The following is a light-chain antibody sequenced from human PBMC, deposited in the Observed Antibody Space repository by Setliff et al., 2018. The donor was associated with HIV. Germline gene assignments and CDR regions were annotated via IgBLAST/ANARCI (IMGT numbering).Light chain of an antibody. V-gene: IGLV2-11*01. CDR2: DVN. J-gene: IGLJ1*01. CDR1: SSDVGGYNY. Sequence: QSVLTQPASVSGSPGQSITISCTGTSSDVGGYNYVSWYQEHPGKAPKLIIYDVNKRPSGVSDRFSGSKSVNTASLTISGLQAEDEADYYCCSYAGSSPYVFGTGTKV. CDR3: CSYAGSSPYV.